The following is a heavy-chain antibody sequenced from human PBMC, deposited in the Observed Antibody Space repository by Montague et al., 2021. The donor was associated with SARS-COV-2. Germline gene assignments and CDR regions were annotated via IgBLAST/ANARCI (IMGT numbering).Heavy chain of an antibody. D-gene: IGHD3-10*01. J-gene: IGHJ6*02. CDR1: GDSVSSNSAA. CDR2: TYYRSKWYN. Sequence: CAISGDSVSSNSAAWNWIRQSPSRGLEWLGRTYYRSKWYNDYAVSVKSRITINPDTSKNQFSLQLNSVTPEDTAVYYGARGLWFGELLYYYYYYGMDVWGQGTTVTVSS. CDR3: ARGLWFGELLYYYYYYGMDV. V-gene: IGHV6-1*01.